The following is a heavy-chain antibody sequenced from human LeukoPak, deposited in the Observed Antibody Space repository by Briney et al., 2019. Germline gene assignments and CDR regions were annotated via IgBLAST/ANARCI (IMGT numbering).Heavy chain of an antibody. CDR3: ARFYSSGPHRGGVGY. J-gene: IGHJ4*02. V-gene: IGHV5-51*01. Sequence: GASLQISCQGSGYSFTSYWIGWVRQLPGKGLEWMGIIYPGDSDTRYSPSFQGQVTISADKSISTPYLQWSSLKASDTAMYYCARFYSSGPHRGGVGYWGQGTLVTVSS. CDR1: GYSFTSYW. D-gene: IGHD6-19*01. CDR2: IYPGDSDT.